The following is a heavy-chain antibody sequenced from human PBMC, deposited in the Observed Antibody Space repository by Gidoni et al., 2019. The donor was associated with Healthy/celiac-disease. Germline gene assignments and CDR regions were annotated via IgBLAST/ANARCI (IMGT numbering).Heavy chain of an antibody. CDR2: IKQDGSEK. D-gene: IGHD3-3*01. CDR3: ARLAYDFWSGYLTDV. V-gene: IGHV3-7*03. Sequence: EVQLVESGGGLVQPEGSLRLSCAASGFTFSSYWMSWVRQAPGKGLEWVANIKQDGSEKYYVDSVKGRFTISRDNAKNSLYLQMNSLRAEDTAVYYCARLAYDFWSGYLTDVWGQGTTVTVSS. J-gene: IGHJ6*02. CDR1: GFTFSSYW.